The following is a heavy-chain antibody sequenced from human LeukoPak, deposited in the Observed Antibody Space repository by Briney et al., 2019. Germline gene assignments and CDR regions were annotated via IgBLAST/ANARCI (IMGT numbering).Heavy chain of an antibody. Sequence: SETLSLTCAVYGGSFSGYYWSWIRQPPGKGLEWIGEINHSGSTNYNPSLKSRVTISVDTSKNQFSLKLSSVTAADTAVYYCARVWGYCSSTSCPYWYYYYTDVWGKGTTVTVSS. CDR3: ARVWGYCSSTSCPYWYYYYTDV. D-gene: IGHD2-2*01. CDR1: GGSFSGYY. CDR2: INHSGST. V-gene: IGHV4-34*01. J-gene: IGHJ6*03.